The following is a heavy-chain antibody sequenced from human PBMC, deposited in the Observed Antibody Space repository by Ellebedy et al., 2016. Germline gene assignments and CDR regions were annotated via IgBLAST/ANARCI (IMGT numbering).Heavy chain of an antibody. CDR1: GYTLSSYD. Sequence: ASVKVSXXASGYTLSSYDINWVRQASGQGLEWMGWMNPAGFTGFAQKFQGRVTMTRDTSINIAYMELSGLASDDTAVYYCARVRRVGEGGPWFDPWGQGTLVTVSS. J-gene: IGHJ5*02. D-gene: IGHD2-15*01. CDR2: MNPAGFT. V-gene: IGHV1-8*01. CDR3: ARVRRVGEGGPWFDP.